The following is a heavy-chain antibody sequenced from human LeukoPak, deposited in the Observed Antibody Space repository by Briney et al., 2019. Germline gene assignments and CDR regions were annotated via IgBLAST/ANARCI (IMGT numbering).Heavy chain of an antibody. CDR2: ISHSGST. CDR3: AAVTTGY. J-gene: IGHJ4*02. Sequence: SETLSLTCAFYGGSFSGYYWNWIRQPPWKGLEWIGEISHSGSTNYSPSLKSRITISLDTSKNQFSLKVNSVTAADTAVYYCAAVTTGYWGPGTLVTVSS. CDR1: GGSFSGYY. D-gene: IGHD4-17*01. V-gene: IGHV4-34*01.